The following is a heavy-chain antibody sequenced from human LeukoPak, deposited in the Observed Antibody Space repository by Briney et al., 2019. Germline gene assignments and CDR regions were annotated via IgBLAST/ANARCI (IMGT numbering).Heavy chain of an antibody. J-gene: IGHJ5*02. D-gene: IGHD3-22*01. CDR1: GGSISSYY. CDR3: ARLGDSSGYNWFDP. V-gene: IGHV4-59*05. Sequence: SETLSLTCTVSGGSISSYYWSWIRQPPGKGLEWIGSIYYSGSTYYNPSLKSRVTISVDMSKNHFSLKLSSVTAADTAVYYCARLGDSSGYNWFDPWGQGTLVTVSS. CDR2: IYYSGST.